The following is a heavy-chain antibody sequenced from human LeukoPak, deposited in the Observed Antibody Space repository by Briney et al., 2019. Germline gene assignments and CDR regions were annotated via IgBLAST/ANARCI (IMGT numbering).Heavy chain of an antibody. CDR1: GYSFTSYW. D-gene: IGHD3-22*01. V-gene: IGHV5-51*01. Sequence: GESLKISCKGPGYSFTSYWIGWARQMPGKGLEWMGIIYPGDSDTRYSPSFQGQVTISADKSISTAYLQWSSLKASDTAMYYCARRHYYDSSGYYYPLDYWGQGTLVTVSS. CDR2: IYPGDSDT. CDR3: ARRHYYDSSGYYYPLDY. J-gene: IGHJ4*02.